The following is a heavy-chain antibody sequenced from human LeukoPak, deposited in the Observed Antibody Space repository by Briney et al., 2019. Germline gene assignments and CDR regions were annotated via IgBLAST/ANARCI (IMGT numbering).Heavy chain of an antibody. V-gene: IGHV4-34*01. Sequence: LSVTLSLTCAVYGGSFSGYYWSWIRQPPGKGLEWIGEINHSGSTNYNPSLKSRVTISVDTSKNQFSLKLSSVTAADTAVYYCARGMDTAMERARPFDYWGQGTLVTVSS. CDR2: INHSGST. D-gene: IGHD5-18*01. CDR1: GGSFSGYY. CDR3: ARGMDTAMERARPFDY. J-gene: IGHJ4*02.